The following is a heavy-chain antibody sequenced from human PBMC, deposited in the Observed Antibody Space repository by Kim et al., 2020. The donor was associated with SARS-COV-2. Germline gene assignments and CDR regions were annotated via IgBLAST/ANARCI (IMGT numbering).Heavy chain of an antibody. D-gene: IGHD4-17*01. Sequence: TTYYTPSLKGRLTISVATSKNQFSLKLSSVTAADTAVYYCARHTGDIDSDYWGQGTLVAVSS. J-gene: IGHJ4*02. CDR2: TT. CDR3: ARHTGDIDSDY. V-gene: IGHV4-39*01.